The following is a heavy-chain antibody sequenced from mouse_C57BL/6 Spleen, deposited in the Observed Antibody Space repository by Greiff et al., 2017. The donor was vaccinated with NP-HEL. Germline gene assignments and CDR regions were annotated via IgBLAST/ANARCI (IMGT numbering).Heavy chain of an antibody. V-gene: IGHV1-64*01. CDR2: IHPNSGST. CDR1: GYTFTSYW. J-gene: IGHJ2*01. CDR3: ARNHYYSNPYYFDY. D-gene: IGHD2-5*01. Sequence: VQLQQPGAELVKPGASVKLSCKASGYTFTSYWMHWVKQRPGQGLEWIGMIHPNSGSTNYNEKFKSKATLTVDKSSSTAYMQLSSLTSEDSAVYYCARNHYYSNPYYFDYWGQGTTLTVSS.